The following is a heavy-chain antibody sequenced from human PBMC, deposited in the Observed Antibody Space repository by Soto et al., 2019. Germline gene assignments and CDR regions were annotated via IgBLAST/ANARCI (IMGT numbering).Heavy chain of an antibody. J-gene: IGHJ4*02. CDR1: GFTFSSYA. CDR3: ANGGIQLWLHRYFDY. CDR2: ISGSGGST. V-gene: IGHV3-23*01. D-gene: IGHD5-18*01. Sequence: GGSLRLSCAASGFTFSSYAMSWVRQAPGKGLEWVSAISGSGGSTYYADSVKGRFTISRDNSKNTLYLQMNSLRAEDTAVYYCANGGIQLWLHRYFDYWGQGTLVTVSS.